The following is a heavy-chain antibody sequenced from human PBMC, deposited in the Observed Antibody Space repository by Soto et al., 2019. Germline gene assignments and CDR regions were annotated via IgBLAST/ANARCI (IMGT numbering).Heavy chain of an antibody. Sequence: QVQLVQSGAEVKKPGSSVKVSCKASGDTFSSNAISWVRQAPGQGLEWMGGITPMFGTPNYAQKFQGRVTITADESTRTAYMELSSLRSEDTAVYYCTREADRSGYSTPGYLFDYWGQGTIVTVSS. CDR1: GDTFSSNA. CDR2: ITPMFGTP. V-gene: IGHV1-69*01. D-gene: IGHD3-22*01. J-gene: IGHJ4*02. CDR3: TREADRSGYSTPGYLFDY.